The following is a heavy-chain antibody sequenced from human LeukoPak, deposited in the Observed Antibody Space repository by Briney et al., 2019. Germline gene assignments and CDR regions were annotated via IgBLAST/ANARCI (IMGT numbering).Heavy chain of an antibody. CDR2: INHSGST. Sequence: PSETLSLTCAVYGGSFSGYYWSWIRQPPGKGLEWIGEINHSGSTNYNPSLKSRVTISVGTSKNQFSLKLSSVTAADTAVYYRARTGTTNYYDSSGYYYGPRPFDYWGQGTLVTVSS. D-gene: IGHD3-22*01. J-gene: IGHJ4*02. V-gene: IGHV4-34*01. CDR3: ARTGTTNYYDSSGYYYGPRPFDY. CDR1: GGSFSGYY.